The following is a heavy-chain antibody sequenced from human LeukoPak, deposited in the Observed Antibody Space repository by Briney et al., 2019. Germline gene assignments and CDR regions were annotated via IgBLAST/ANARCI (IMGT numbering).Heavy chain of an antibody. CDR3: AKDGSVYCRSTRCPRTYFDY. CDR2: ISSDGSNK. D-gene: IGHD2-2*01. CDR1: GFSFFSYC. Sequence: PGGTLRLSCAASGFSFFSYCMHWVRQPPGKGLEWVAVISSDGSNKNFADSVKGGFTISRDHYNHMLYLQMSSLRVEDTALYYCAKDGSVYCRSTRCPRTYFDYWGQGTLVIVSS. V-gene: IGHV3-30*18. J-gene: IGHJ4*02.